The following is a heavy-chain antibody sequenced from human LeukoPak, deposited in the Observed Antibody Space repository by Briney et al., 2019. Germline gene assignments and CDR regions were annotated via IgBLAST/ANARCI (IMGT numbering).Heavy chain of an antibody. V-gene: IGHV1-46*01. Sequence: ASVKVSCKASGYTFTRYYIHWVRQAPGQGLEWIGIINPSGGSTNHAQKFQGRVTMTRDTSTSTVYMELSSLRSEDTAIYYCARDPTNSRNWFDPWGQGTLVTVSS. CDR3: ARDPTNSRNWFDP. CDR1: GYTFTRYY. J-gene: IGHJ5*02. CDR2: INPSGGST. D-gene: IGHD4-23*01.